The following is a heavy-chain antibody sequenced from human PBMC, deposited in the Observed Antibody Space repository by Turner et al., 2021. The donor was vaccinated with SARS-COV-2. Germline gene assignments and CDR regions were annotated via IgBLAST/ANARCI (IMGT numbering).Heavy chain of an antibody. CDR3: AREMSVRDGYNYWSYYFDY. D-gene: IGHD5-12*01. CDR1: GFTFNNYA. Sequence: QVQLVESGGGVVQPGRSLRLSCAASGFTFNNYAMHWVRQAPGKGLEVVAVISYDGSNKYYADSVKGRFTISRDNSKNPLYLQMNSLRDGDTAVYYCAREMSVRDGYNYWSYYFDYWGQGTLVTVSS. CDR2: ISYDGSNK. J-gene: IGHJ4*02. V-gene: IGHV3-30*04.